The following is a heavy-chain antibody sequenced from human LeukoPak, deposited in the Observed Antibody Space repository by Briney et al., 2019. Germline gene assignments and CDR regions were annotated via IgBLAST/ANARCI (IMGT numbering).Heavy chain of an antibody. J-gene: IGHJ5*02. Sequence: GGSLRLSCAASGFTVSSNYMSWVRQAPGKGLEWVSVIYSGGSTYYADSVKGRFTISRDNFKNTLYLQMNSLRAEDTAVYYCARAIAEARWFDPWGQGTLVTVSS. CDR1: GFTVSSNY. D-gene: IGHD6-13*01. CDR3: ARAIAEARWFDP. CDR2: IYSGGST. V-gene: IGHV3-53*01.